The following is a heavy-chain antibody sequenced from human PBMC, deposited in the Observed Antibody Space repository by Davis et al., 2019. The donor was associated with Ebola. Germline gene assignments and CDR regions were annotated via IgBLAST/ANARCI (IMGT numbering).Heavy chain of an antibody. V-gene: IGHV4-4*02. CDR2: IYHSGST. CDR3: ARSLEYYYDSSGYYGAYYFDY. Sequence: SETLSLTCAVSGGSISSSNWWSWVRQPPGKGLEWIGEIYHSGSTNYNPSLKSRVTISVDKSKNQFSLKLSSVTAADTAVYYCARSLEYYYDSSGYYGAYYFDYWGQGTLVTVSS. J-gene: IGHJ4*02. CDR1: GGSISSSNW. D-gene: IGHD3-22*01.